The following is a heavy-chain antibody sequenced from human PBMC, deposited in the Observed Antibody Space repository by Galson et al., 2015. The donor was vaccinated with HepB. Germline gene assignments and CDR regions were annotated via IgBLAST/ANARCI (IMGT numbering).Heavy chain of an antibody. CDR1: GYTFTSYD. V-gene: IGHV1-8*01. J-gene: IGHJ4*02. Sequence: SVKVSCKASGYTFTSYDINWVRQATGQGLEWMGWMNPNSGNTGYAQKFQGRVSMTWNTSISTAYMELSSLRSEDTAVYYCARGIGASDMKRNYWGQGTLVTVSS. CDR2: MNPNSGNT. CDR3: ARGIGASDMKRNY. D-gene: IGHD6-13*01.